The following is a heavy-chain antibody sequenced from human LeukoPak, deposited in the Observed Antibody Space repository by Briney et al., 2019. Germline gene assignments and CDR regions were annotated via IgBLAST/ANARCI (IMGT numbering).Heavy chain of an antibody. CDR3: ARGLNYGSGSTLEGF. V-gene: IGHV3-53*01. D-gene: IGHD3-10*01. CDR2: VYSGGRT. CDR1: GFTVSTNY. J-gene: IGHJ4*02. Sequence: GGSLRLSCAASGFTVSTNYMSWVRQVPGKGLEWVSVVYSGGRTNYTDSVKGRFTISRDNTKNTLYLQMNSLRAEDTAVYYCARGLNYGSGSTLEGFWGQGTLVTVSS.